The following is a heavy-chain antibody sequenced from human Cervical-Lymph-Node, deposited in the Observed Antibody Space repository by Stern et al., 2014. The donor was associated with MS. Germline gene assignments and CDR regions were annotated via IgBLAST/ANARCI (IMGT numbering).Heavy chain of an antibody. D-gene: IGHD3-10*01. V-gene: IGHV3-9*01. CDR3: AAGSPYYFYAMDV. CDR2: LSGKSGSL. Sequence: EVQLVESGGGLVQPGRSLRLSCAASGFTLDDYDIHWVRQAPGKGLEWVSGLSGKSGSLGYADSVKCRFTISRDKAKNSLYLQMNSLRTEDTALYYCAAGSPYYFYAMDVWGHGTTVTVSS. CDR1: GFTLDDYD. J-gene: IGHJ6*02.